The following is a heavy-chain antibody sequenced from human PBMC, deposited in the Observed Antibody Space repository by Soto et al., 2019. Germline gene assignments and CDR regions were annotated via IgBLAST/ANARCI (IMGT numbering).Heavy chain of an antibody. CDR1: GFTFSSYA. CDR3: AKDSSYDSSGYPFDY. D-gene: IGHD3-22*01. Sequence: GGSLRLSCAASGFTFSSYAMSWVRQAPGKGLEWVSAISGSGGSTYYADSVKGRFTISRDNSKNTLYLQMNSLRAEDTAVYYCAKDSSYDSSGYPFDYWGQGTLVTVSS. J-gene: IGHJ4*02. V-gene: IGHV3-23*01. CDR2: ISGSGGST.